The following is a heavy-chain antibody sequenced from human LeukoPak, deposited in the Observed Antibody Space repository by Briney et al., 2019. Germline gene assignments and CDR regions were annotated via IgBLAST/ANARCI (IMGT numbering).Heavy chain of an antibody. CDR2: IRYDGSNK. CDR3: AKAITIFGGVDY. J-gene: IGHJ4*02. V-gene: IGHV3-30*02. CDR1: GFTFSSYG. Sequence: GGSLRLSCAASGFTFSSYGMHWVRQAPGKGLEWVAFIRYDGSNKYYADSVKGRFTISRDNSKNTLFLQMSSLRAEDTAVYYCAKAITIFGGVDYWGQGTLVTVSS. D-gene: IGHD3-3*01.